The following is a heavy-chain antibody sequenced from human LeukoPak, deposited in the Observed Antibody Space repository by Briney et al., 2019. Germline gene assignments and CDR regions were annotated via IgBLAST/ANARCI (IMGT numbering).Heavy chain of an antibody. V-gene: IGHV3-7*01. CDR1: DFTFSFYW. CDR3: ARDSVGVPTDFDY. J-gene: IGHJ4*02. CDR2: ILPDGSEK. Sequence: GGSLRLSCAASDFTFSFYWMTWVRQAPGEGLEWVANILPDGSEKYYLDSVKGRFTISRDNPTNSLYLQINSLRAEDTAVYYCARDSVGVPTDFDYWGQGTLVTVSS. D-gene: IGHD1-26*01.